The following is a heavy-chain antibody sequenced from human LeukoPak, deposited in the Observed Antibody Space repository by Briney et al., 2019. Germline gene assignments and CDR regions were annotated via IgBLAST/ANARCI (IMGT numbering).Heavy chain of an antibody. J-gene: IGHJ6*02. CDR1: GFTFSTYA. D-gene: IGHD3-10*01. CDR3: ARDGEPRYWGSGYYYGMDV. V-gene: IGHV3-23*01. Sequence: PGGSLRLSCAASGFTFSTYAMNWVRQAPGKGLEWVSSVSGNAGSTYYADSVKGRFTMSRDNSENTLSLQMNSLRADDTAVYYCARDGEPRYWGSGYYYGMDVWGQGTTVTVSS. CDR2: VSGNAGST.